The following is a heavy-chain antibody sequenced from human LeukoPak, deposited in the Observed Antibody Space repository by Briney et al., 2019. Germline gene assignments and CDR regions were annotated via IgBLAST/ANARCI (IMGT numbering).Heavy chain of an antibody. D-gene: IGHD6-19*01. CDR2: IIPIFGTA. CDR3: ARAVSSGWLRAYYFDY. J-gene: IGHJ4*02. Sequence: ASVKVSCKAPGGTFSSYAISWVRQAPGQGLEWMGGIIPIFGTANYAQKFQGRVTITADESTSTAYMELSSLRSEDTAVYYCARAVSSGWLRAYYFDYWGQGTLVTASS. V-gene: IGHV1-69*13. CDR1: GGTFSSYA.